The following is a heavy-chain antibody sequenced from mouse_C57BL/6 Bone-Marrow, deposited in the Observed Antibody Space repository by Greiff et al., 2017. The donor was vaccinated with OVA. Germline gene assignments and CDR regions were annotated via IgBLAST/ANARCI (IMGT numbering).Heavy chain of an antibody. CDR3: ARGAITTVVAGYFDY. CDR2: IDPNSGGT. CDR1: GYTFTSYW. V-gene: IGHV1-72*01. D-gene: IGHD1-1*01. J-gene: IGHJ2*01. Sequence: VQLQQPGAELVKPGASVKLSCKASGYTFTSYWMHWVKQRPGRGLEWIGRIDPNSGGTKYNEKFKSKATLTVDKPSSTAYMQLSSLTSEDSAVYYCARGAITTVVAGYFDYWGQGTTLTVSS.